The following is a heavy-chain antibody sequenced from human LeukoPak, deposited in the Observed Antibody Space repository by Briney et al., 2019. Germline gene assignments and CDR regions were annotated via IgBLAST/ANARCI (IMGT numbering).Heavy chain of an antibody. CDR1: GFTFSSYW. D-gene: IGHD3-16*01. CDR3: ARAPIRLGLLPWPLDF. J-gene: IGHJ4*02. V-gene: IGHV3-7*01. CDR2: IKQDGSEK. Sequence: GGSLRLSCAASGFTFSSYWMSWVRQAPGKGLEWVANIKQDGSEKYYVDSVKGRFTISRDNAKNSLYLQMNSLRAEDTAVYYCARAPIRLGLLPWPLDFWGQGTLVTVSS.